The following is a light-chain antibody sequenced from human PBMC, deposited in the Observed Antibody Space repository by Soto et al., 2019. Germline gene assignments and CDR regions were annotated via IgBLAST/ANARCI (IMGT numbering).Light chain of an antibody. CDR1: QSVSSN. V-gene: IGKV3-15*01. CDR3: QQYNNWPPWA. J-gene: IGKJ1*01. Sequence: EIVMTQSPATLSVSPGERATLSCRASQSVSSNLAWYQQKPGRAPRLLIYGASTRVTGVPARFSGSGSGTDFTLTISSLQSEDFVVYYCQQYNNWPPWAFGQGTKVEIK. CDR2: GAS.